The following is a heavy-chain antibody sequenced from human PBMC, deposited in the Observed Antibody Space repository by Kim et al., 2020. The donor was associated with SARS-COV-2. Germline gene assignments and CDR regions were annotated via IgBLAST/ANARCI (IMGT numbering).Heavy chain of an antibody. Sequence: GGSLRLSCAASGFTFSSYSMNWVRQAPGKGLEWVSSISSSSSYIYYADSVKGRFTISRDNAKNSLYLQMNSLRAEDTAVYYCARADDSSYSSSWYGGYYYYGMDVWGQGTTVTVSS. CDR1: GFTFSSYS. V-gene: IGHV3-21*01. CDR2: ISSSSSYI. D-gene: IGHD6-13*01. J-gene: IGHJ6*02. CDR3: ARADDSSYSSSWYGGYYYYGMDV.